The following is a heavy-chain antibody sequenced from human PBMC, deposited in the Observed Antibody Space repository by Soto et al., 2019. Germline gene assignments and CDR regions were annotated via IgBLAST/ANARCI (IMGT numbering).Heavy chain of an antibody. Sequence: RDPCATSGVTLAQCRKRLGRQAPGKGAGLLGFNRSQAYGGAADYAAAVEGRLTISRDDSTSIAYLQMNNRKTEDTAVYYCTKHDDLGSYCAQRSRVIVSS. D-gene: IGHD1-1*01. CDR1: GVTLAQCR. CDR3: TKHDDLGSY. J-gene: IGHJ4*02. V-gene: IGHV3-49*02. CDR2: NRSQAYGGAA.